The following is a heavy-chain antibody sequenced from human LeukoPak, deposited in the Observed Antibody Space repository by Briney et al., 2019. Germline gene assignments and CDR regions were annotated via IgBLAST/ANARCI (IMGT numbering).Heavy chain of an antibody. D-gene: IGHD3-22*01. V-gene: IGHV3-7*03. CDR3: ARGEYYYDGGY. CDR2: IKQDGSQK. J-gene: IGHJ4*02. Sequence: PGGSLRLSCAASGLTFSSYWMSWVRQAPGKGLEWVANIKQDGSQKYYVDSVRGRFTISRDNAKNSLYLQMNSLRVEDTAVYYCARGEYYYDGGYWGQGTLVIVSS. CDR1: GLTFSSYW.